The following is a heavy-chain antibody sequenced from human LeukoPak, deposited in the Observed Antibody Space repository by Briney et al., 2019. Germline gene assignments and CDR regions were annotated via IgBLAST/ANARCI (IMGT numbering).Heavy chain of an antibody. J-gene: IGHJ4*02. D-gene: IGHD2-15*01. CDR3: ARVQYCSGGSCYRFDY. Sequence: NPGGSLRLSCAASGFTFSDYYMSWIRQAPGKGLEWVSYISSSGSTIYYADSVKGRFTISRDNAKNSLYLQMNSMRAGDAAVYYCARVQYCSGGSCYRFDYWGQGTLVTVSS. CDR1: GFTFSDYY. V-gene: IGHV3-11*04. CDR2: ISSSGSTI.